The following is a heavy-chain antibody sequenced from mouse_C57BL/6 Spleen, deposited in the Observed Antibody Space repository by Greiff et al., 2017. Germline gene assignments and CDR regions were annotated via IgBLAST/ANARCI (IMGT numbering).Heavy chain of an antibody. V-gene: IGHV14-1*01. D-gene: IGHD1-1*01. CDR1: GFNIKDYY. Sequence: VQLQQSGAELVRPGASVKLSCTASGFNIKDYYMHWVKQRPEQGLEWIGRIDPEDGDTEYAPKFQGKATMTADTSSNTAYLQLSSLTSEDTADYYCTTEGNYGSSCAWFAYWGQGTLVTVSA. CDR2: IDPEDGDT. CDR3: TTEGNYGSSCAWFAY. J-gene: IGHJ3*01.